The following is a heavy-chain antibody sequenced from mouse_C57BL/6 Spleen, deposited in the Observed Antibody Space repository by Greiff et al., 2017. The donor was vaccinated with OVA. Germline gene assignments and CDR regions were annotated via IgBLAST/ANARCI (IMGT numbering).Heavy chain of an antibody. CDR1: GYTFTSYW. J-gene: IGHJ2*01. D-gene: IGHD2-3*01. V-gene: IGHV1-5*01. CDR2: IYPGNSDT. CDR3: TRCDYDGYYFDY. Sequence: EVQLQQSGPVLARPGASVKMSCKTSGYTFTSYWMHWVKQRPGQGLEWIGAIYPGNSDTSYNQKFKGKAKLTAVTSASTAYMELSSLTNEDSAVYYCTRCDYDGYYFDYWGQGTTLTVSS.